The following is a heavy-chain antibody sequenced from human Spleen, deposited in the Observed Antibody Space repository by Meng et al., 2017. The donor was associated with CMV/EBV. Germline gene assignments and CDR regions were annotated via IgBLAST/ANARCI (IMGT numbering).Heavy chain of an antibody. CDR1: GIIFSDHF. D-gene: IGHD3-10*01. Sequence: GGSLRLSCGAPGIIFSDHFVDWVRQSPGKGLEWIGRAGNNPNSHTTQYAASVKGRFSISRDESENSVFLQMNSLKIEDTAVYYCLLWYYGMDVWGQGTTVTVSS. V-gene: IGHV3-72*01. CDR3: LLWYYGMDV. J-gene: IGHJ6*02. CDR2: AGNNPNSHTT.